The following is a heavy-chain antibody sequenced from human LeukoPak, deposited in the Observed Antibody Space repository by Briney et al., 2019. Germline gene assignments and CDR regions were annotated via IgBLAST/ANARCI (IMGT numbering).Heavy chain of an antibody. CDR3: ARVHPKAKYYYDSSADY. D-gene: IGHD3-22*01. CDR1: GYTFTGYY. V-gene: IGHV1-2*02. CDR2: INPNSGGT. J-gene: IGHJ4*02. Sequence: ASVKVSCKASGYTFTGYYMHWVRQAPGQGLEWMGWINPNSGGTNYAQKFQGRVTMTRDTSISTAYMELSRLRSDDTAVYYCARVHPKAKYYYDSSADYWGQGTLVPVSS.